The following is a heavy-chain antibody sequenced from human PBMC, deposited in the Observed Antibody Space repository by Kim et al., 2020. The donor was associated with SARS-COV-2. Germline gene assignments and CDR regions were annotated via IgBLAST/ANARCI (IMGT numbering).Heavy chain of an antibody. D-gene: IGHD6-19*01. J-gene: IGHJ6*03. V-gene: IGHV4-39*01. CDR3: ARHQRYSSGWHVAHFYYYMAV. Sequence: SETLSLTCTVSGGSISSSSYYWGWIRQPPGKGLEWMGTTYYSGNTYYNPSLKSRVTISVDTSKNQFSLKLSSVTAADTAVYYCARHQRYSSGWHVAHFYYYMAVWGKGTTVTVSS. CDR2: TYYSGNT. CDR1: GGSISSSSYY.